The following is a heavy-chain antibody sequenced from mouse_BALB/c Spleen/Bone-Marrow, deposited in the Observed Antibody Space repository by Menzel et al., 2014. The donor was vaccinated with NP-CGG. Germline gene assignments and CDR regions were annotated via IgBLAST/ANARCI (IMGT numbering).Heavy chain of an antibody. CDR3: ASPIYYDYPLFAY. J-gene: IGHJ3*01. Sequence: AQLQQSGPGLVAPSQSLSITWTVSGFSLTSYGVHWVRQPPGKGLERLGVIWAGGSTNYNSALMSRLSISKDNSKSQVFLKMNSLQTDYTAMYFCASPIYYDYPLFAYWGQGTLVTVSA. D-gene: IGHD2-4*01. CDR1: GFSLTSYG. CDR2: IWAGGST. V-gene: IGHV2-9*02.